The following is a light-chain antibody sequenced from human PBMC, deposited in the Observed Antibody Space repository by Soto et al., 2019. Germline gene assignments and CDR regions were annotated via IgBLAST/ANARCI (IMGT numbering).Light chain of an antibody. J-gene: IGKJ2*01. CDR1: QSISSW. Sequence: DIQMTQSPSTLSASVGDRVTITCRASQSISSWLAWYQQKPGKAPKPLIYDASSLESGVPSRFSGSGSGTEFTLTISSLQPDDFATYYCQQYNSYPVTFGQGTELEIK. CDR2: DAS. CDR3: QQYNSYPVT. V-gene: IGKV1-5*01.